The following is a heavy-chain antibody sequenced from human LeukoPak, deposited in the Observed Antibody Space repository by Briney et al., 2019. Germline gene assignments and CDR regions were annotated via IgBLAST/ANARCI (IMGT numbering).Heavy chain of an antibody. CDR2: IYTSGST. D-gene: IGHD6-13*01. Sequence: RSETLSLTCTVSGGSISSGSYYWSWIRQPAGKGLEWIGRIYTSGSTNYNPSLKSRVTISVDTSKNQFSLKLSSVTAADTAVYYCASGIAADPYWGQGTLVTVSS. V-gene: IGHV4-61*02. J-gene: IGHJ4*02. CDR1: GGSISSGSYY. CDR3: ASGIAADPY.